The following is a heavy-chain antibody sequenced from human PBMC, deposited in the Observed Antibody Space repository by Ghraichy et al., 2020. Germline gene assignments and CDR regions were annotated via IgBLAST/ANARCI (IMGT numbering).Heavy chain of an antibody. Sequence: GGSLRLSCAASGFTFSNAWMSWVRQAPGKGLEWVGRIKSKTDGGTTDYAAPVKGRFTISRDDSKNTLYLQMNSLKTEDTAVYYCTTDPDTQTLRFLEWSPPDYWGQGTLVTVSS. D-gene: IGHD3-3*01. CDR1: GFTFSNAW. J-gene: IGHJ4*02. CDR3: TTDPDTQTLRFLEWSPPDY. V-gene: IGHV3-15*01. CDR2: IKSKTDGGTT.